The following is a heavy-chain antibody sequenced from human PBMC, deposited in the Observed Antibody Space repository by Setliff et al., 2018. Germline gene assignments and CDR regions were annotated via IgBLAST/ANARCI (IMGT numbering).Heavy chain of an antibody. CDR2: ISYSGIT. V-gene: IGHV4-59*02. D-gene: IGHD1-1*01. J-gene: IGHJ1*01. Sequence: SETLSLTCAASGGSVSSHYWDWIRQPPGKGLEWIGFISYSGITTYNVSLKSRVSISVDTSKNQLSLTLSSVTAADTAVYYCVREGYSEYFQDWGRGTLVTVSS. CDR3: VREGYSEYFQD. CDR1: GGSVSSHY.